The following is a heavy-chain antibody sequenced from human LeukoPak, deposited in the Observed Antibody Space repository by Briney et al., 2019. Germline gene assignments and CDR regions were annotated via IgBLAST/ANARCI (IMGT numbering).Heavy chain of an antibody. Sequence: PSETLSLTCAVYGGSFSGYYWSRIRQPPGKGLEWIGEINHSGSTNYNPSLKSRVTISVDTSKNQFSLKLSSVTAADTAVYYCARDPSSSWSNWFDPWGQGTLVTVSS. D-gene: IGHD6-13*01. CDR2: INHSGST. J-gene: IGHJ5*02. CDR3: ARDPSSSWSNWFDP. CDR1: GGSFSGYY. V-gene: IGHV4-34*01.